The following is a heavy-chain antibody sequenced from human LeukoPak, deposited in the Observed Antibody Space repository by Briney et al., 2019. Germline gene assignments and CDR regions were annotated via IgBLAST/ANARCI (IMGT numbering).Heavy chain of an antibody. V-gene: IGHV3-23*01. CDR3: ATSFAAGYSSGWSGAFDI. J-gene: IGHJ3*02. CDR2: ISGSGSST. D-gene: IGHD6-19*01. Sequence: GGSLRLSCAASGFTFRRYGMSWVRQAPERGLEWVSAISGSGSSTYYGDSVKGRFTISRDNSKNTLYLQMNSLRAEDTAVYYCATSFAAGYSSGWSGAFDIWGQGTMVSVSS. CDR1: GFTFRRYG.